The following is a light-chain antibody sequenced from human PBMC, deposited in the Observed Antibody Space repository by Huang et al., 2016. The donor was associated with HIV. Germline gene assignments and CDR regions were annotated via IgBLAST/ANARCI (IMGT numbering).Light chain of an antibody. CDR3: QQYDDVPIS. J-gene: IGKJ4*01. Sequence: DIQMTQSPSSLSASVGDRVTITCQASQDINNFLNWYQQKPGKAPKLLILDASNLRTGVPSRFSGSGSGTHVTFTITSLQRDDIGTYYCQQYDDVPISFGGGTKV. CDR1: QDINNF. V-gene: IGKV1-33*01. CDR2: DAS.